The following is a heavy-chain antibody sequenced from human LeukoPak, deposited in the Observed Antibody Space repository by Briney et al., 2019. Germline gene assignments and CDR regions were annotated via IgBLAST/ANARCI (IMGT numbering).Heavy chain of an antibody. CDR1: GGTFSSYA. D-gene: IGHD5-18*01. V-gene: IGHV1-69*05. CDR2: IIPTFGTA. CDR3: TYSYGYWYYFDY. Sequence: GASVKVSCKASGGTFSSYAISRVRQAPGQGLEWMGRIIPTFGTANYAQKFQGRVTITTDESTSTAYMELSSLRSEDTAVYYCTYSYGYWYYFDYWGQGTLVTVSS. J-gene: IGHJ4*02.